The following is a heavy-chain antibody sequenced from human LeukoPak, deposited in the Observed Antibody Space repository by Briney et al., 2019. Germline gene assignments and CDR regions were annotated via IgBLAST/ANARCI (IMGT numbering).Heavy chain of an antibody. J-gene: IGHJ4*02. D-gene: IGHD3-22*01. CDR3: TRGPPNYLESSGYFYL. CDR1: GFTFSNYE. Sequence: GGSLRLSCAASGFTFSNYEMNWVRQAPGKGLEWVSYIGSSGGAIYFADSVKGRFTISRDNAKKSLYLQMKSLRAEDTAVYYCTRGPPNYLESSGYFYLWGQGTLVTVSS. CDR2: IGSSGGAI. V-gene: IGHV3-48*03.